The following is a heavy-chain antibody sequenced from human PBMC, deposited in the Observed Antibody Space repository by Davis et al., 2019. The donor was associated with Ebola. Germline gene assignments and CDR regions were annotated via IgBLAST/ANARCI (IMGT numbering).Heavy chain of an antibody. V-gene: IGHV3-74*01. J-gene: IGHJ4*02. CDR1: GFTFINYW. Sequence: PGGSLRLSCAASGFTFINYWIHWVRQVPGKGLAWVSTINGDGTATFYADSVKGRFTISRDNAKNTLYLQMKSLRAEDTAMYYCTRGGLEPVDYWGQGTLVTVSA. CDR3: TRGGLEPVDY. D-gene: IGHD1-1*01. CDR2: INGDGTAT.